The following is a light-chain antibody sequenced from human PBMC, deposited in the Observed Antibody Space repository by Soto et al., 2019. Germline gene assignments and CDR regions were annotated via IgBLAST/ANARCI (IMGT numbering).Light chain of an antibody. CDR3: AAWDDSLRGVV. V-gene: IGLV1-40*01. J-gene: IGLJ2*01. CDR2: GNI. Sequence: QSVLTQPPSVSGAPGQRVTISCTGSSSNVGTGYDVHWYQQLPGTAPKLLIYGNINRPSGVPDRFSGSKSGSSASLAITGLQAEDEADYYCAAWDDSLRGVVFGGGTKLTVL. CDR1: SSNVGTGYD.